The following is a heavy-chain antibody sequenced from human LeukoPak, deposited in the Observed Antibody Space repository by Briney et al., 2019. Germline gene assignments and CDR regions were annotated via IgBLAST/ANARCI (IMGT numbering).Heavy chain of an antibody. D-gene: IGHD3-10*01. V-gene: IGHV1-18*01. CDR1: GYTFTSYG. Sequence: ASVKVSCTASGYTFTSYGISWVRQAPGQGLEWMGWISANNGNTNYAQKLQGRVTMTTDTSTSTAYLDMKSLRADDTAVYYRGRAVWFLELRYYYYYMGVWGKGTAVTISS. J-gene: IGHJ6*03. CDR2: ISANNGNT. CDR3: GRAVWFLELRYYYYYMGV.